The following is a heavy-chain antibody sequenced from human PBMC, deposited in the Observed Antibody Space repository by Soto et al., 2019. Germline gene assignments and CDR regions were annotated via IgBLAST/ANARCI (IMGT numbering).Heavy chain of an antibody. CDR3: ARERRWDSRGFYYYMDV. D-gene: IGHD3-22*01. V-gene: IGHV1-69*04. CDR1: GGTFSSYS. J-gene: IGHJ6*03. Sequence: ASVKVACKASGGTFSSYSFSWVRQAPGQGREWMGRTIPSAGVAHYAQKFQGRVTIIADKSTTTAYMELSSLRSEDTAVYYCARERRWDSRGFYYYMDVWGKGTTVTVSS. CDR2: TIPSAGVA.